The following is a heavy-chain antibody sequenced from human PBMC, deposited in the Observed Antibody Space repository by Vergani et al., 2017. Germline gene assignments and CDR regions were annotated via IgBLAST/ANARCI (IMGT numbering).Heavy chain of an antibody. CDR3: AKHFRGWGIDY. CDR2: IQFDGSNQ. Sequence: QVQLVESGGGVVQRGGSLRLSCATSGFTLSNYDMQWIRPGPGKGLEFVAFIQFDGSNQYYADSVKGRFTLSRDCSKNTLYLQMNSLRTDDTATYYCAKHFRGWGIDYWGQGTQVIVSS. J-gene: IGHJ4*02. CDR1: GFTLSNYD. V-gene: IGHV3-30*02. D-gene: IGHD3-16*01.